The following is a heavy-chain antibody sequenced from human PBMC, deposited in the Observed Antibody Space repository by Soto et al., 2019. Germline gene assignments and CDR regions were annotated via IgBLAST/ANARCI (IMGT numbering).Heavy chain of an antibody. CDR2: IYYSGST. Sequence: AETLSLTCTVSGGSIISSSYYCGWIRQPPGKGLEWIGSIYYSGSTYYNPSLKSRVTISVDTSKNQFSLTLSFVTAVDTAVYYCASARGSSSSWYPRIWFDPWGQGTLVTVSS. J-gene: IGHJ5*02. CDR1: GGSIISSSYY. V-gene: IGHV4-39*01. CDR3: ASARGSSSSWYPRIWFDP. D-gene: IGHD6-13*01.